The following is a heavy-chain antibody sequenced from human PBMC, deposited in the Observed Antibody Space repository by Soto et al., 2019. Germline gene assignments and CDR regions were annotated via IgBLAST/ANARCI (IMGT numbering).Heavy chain of an antibody. CDR2: TYHTGST. Sequence: QVQLQESGPGLVKPSQTLSLTCTVSGGSISIGVYYWNWIRQHPGKGLEWIGYTYHTGSTYYNPSLESRVTVSVDQSKNQFSLKLSPVTAADTALYYCARIGNPDASLYFDYWGQGTLVTVSS. V-gene: IGHV4-31*03. CDR1: GGSISIGVYY. J-gene: IGHJ4*02. CDR3: ARIGNPDASLYFDY. D-gene: IGHD2-2*01.